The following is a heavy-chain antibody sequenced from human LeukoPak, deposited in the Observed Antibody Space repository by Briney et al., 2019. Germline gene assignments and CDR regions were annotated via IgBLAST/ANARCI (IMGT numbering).Heavy chain of an antibody. CDR2: INPKSGGT. CDR3: ARAGGRSWFDP. J-gene: IGHJ5*02. Sequence: ASVKVSCKASGYSFTDKYMHWVRQAPGQGLEWMGRINPKSGGTKYVQKFQGRVTMPTDTSMSPAYMEVSRLTSDDTAVYYCARAGGRSWFDPWGQGTLVTVSS. CDR1: GYSFTDKY. V-gene: IGHV1-2*02.